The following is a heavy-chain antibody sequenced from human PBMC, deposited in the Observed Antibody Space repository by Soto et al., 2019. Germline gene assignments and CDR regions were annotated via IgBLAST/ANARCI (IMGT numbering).Heavy chain of an antibody. CDR2: ISYDGSNK. V-gene: IGHV3-30*18. CDR3: AKDSSGSYYTQFDY. J-gene: IGHJ4*02. Sequence: GGSLRLSCAASGFTFSSYGMHWVRQAPGKGLEWVAVISYDGSNKYYADSVKGRFTISRDNSKNTLYLQMNSLRAEDTAVYYCAKDSSGSYYTQFDYWGQGTLVTV. D-gene: IGHD1-26*01. CDR1: GFTFSSYG.